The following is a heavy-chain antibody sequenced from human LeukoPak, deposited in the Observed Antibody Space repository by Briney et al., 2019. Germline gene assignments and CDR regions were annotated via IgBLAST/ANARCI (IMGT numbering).Heavy chain of an antibody. CDR1: XXXXTSYG. V-gene: IGHV1-18*01. D-gene: IGHD3-10*01. Sequence: KVSCXXXXXXXTSYGXSWVRQAPGQGLEWMGWISAYNGNTNYAQKLQGRVTMTTDTSTSTAYMELRSLRSDDTAVYYCARDVSGSGLLTWGQGTLVTVSS. J-gene: IGHJ4*02. CDR2: ISAYNGNT. CDR3: ARDVSGSGLLT.